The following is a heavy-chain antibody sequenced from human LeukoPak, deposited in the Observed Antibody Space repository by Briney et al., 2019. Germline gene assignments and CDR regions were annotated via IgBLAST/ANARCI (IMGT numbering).Heavy chain of an antibody. V-gene: IGHV3-74*01. CDR1: GFTFSSYW. CDR2: INSDGSST. CDR3: ARDTVDDIVVVPAALSY. Sequence: PGGSLRPSCAASGFTFSSYWMHWVRQAPGKGLVWVSRINSDGSSTSYADSVKGRFTISRDNAKNTLYLQMNSLRAEDTAVYYCARDTVDDIVVVPAALSYWGQGTLVTVSS. J-gene: IGHJ4*02. D-gene: IGHD2-2*01.